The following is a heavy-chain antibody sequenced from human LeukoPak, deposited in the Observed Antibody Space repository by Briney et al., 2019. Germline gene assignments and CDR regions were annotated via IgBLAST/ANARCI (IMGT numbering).Heavy chain of an antibody. D-gene: IGHD4/OR15-4a*01. CDR1: GASINSHY. V-gene: IGHV4-4*07. Sequence: SETLSPTCSVSGASINSHYWTWIRQPAGKGLERIGRIYISGSTNYSPSLKSRVTMSVDTSKNQFSLNLISVTAADTAVYYCARALNPLTGTYYFDYWGQGTLVTVSS. CDR2: IYISGST. CDR3: ARALNPLTGTYYFDY. J-gene: IGHJ4*02.